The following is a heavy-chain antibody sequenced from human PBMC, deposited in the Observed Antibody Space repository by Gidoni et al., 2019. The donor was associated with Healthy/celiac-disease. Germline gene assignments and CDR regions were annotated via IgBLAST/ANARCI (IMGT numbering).Heavy chain of an antibody. CDR2: SNAGNGNT. D-gene: IGHD3-22*01. V-gene: IGHV1-3*01. CDR3: ARDFNYELRWFDP. Sequence: QVQLVQSGAEVKKPGASVKVSCKASGYTFTSYAMHWVRQAPGQRLEWMGWSNAGNGNTKYSQKFQGRVTITRDTSASTAYMELSSLRSEDTAVYYCARDFNYELRWFDPWGQGTLVTVSS. J-gene: IGHJ5*02. CDR1: GYTFTSYA.